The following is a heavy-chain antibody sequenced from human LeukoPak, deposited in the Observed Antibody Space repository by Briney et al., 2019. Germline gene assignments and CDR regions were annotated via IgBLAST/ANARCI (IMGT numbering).Heavy chain of an antibody. V-gene: IGHV3-23*01. CDR3: ALRGGQPDPFDY. D-gene: IGHD3-10*01. CDR1: GYTFSSHA. J-gene: IGHJ4*02. Sequence: PGGSLRLSCAASGYTFSSHAMSWVRQAPGKGLGWGSAISTSGGSTYYADTLKGRFTISRDNSRNTLYLQMNSLRAEDTAIYYCALRGGQPDPFDYWGQGTLVTVSP. CDR2: ISTSGGST.